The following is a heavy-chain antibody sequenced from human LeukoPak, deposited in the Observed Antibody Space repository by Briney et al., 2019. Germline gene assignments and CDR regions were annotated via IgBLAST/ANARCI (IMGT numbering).Heavy chain of an antibody. CDR1: GYTFTGYY. CDR2: INPNSGGT. V-gene: IGHV1-2*02. Sequence: ASVKVSCKASGYTFTGYYMHWVRQAPGQGLEWMGWINPNSGGTNYAQKFQGRVTMTRDTSISTAYMELSSLRSDDTAVYYCARDVGEYCSSTNCYASHYWGQGTLVTVSS. D-gene: IGHD2-2*01. CDR3: ARDVGEYCSSTNCYASHY. J-gene: IGHJ4*02.